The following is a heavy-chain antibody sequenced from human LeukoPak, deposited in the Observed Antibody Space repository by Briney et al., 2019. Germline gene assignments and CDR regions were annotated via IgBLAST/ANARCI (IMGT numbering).Heavy chain of an antibody. CDR1: GYSITRAYN. V-gene: IGHV4-38-2*02. J-gene: IGHJ4*02. D-gene: IGHD1-26*01. CDR3: ARGEVGEFDH. Sequence: SETLSLTCTVSGYSITRAYNWGWLRPSPGKGLEWIGSISHGGSTYYNPSLKSRVTISVDTSKNHFSLKLSSVTAPDTAVYFCARGEVGEFDHWGQGTLVTVSS. CDR2: ISHGGST.